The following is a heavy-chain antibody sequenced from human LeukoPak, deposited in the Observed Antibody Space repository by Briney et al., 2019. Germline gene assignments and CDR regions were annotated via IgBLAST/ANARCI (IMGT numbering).Heavy chain of an antibody. D-gene: IGHD3/OR15-3a*01. CDR3: ARVLDAKYFQH. CDR1: GFIFNNYA. J-gene: IGHJ1*01. V-gene: IGHV3-9*01. CDR2: ISWNSGTI. Sequence: GGSLRLSCAGSGFIFNNYAMHWVRQPPGKGLEWVSGISWNSGTIDYADSVKGRFTISRDNSKNTLYLQMNTLRAEDTALYFCARVLDAKYFQHWGQGTLLTVSS.